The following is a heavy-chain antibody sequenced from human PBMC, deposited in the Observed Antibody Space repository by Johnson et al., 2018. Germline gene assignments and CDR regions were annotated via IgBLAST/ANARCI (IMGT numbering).Heavy chain of an antibody. Sequence: VQLQESGGGLVQPGGSLRLSCAASGFTFSSYWMHWVRQAPGKGLVWVSRINSDGSSTSYADSVKGRFTISRDNSKNTRYLQMNSLRDEDTAVYYCAKDQGLWFGELCDAFDIWGQGTMVTVSS. CDR2: INSDGSST. J-gene: IGHJ3*02. D-gene: IGHD3-10*01. CDR3: AKDQGLWFGELCDAFDI. V-gene: IGHV3-74*01. CDR1: GFTFSSYW.